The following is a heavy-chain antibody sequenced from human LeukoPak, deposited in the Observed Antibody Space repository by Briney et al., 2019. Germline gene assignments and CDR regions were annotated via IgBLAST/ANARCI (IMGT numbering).Heavy chain of an antibody. Sequence: SETLSLTCTVSGGSISSYYWSWIRQPPGKGLEWIGEIYHSGSTNYNPSLKSRVTISVDKSKNQFSLKLSSVTAADTAVYYCARGLAYYYDSSGHSYYWGQGTLVTVSS. D-gene: IGHD3-22*01. CDR3: ARGLAYYYDSSGHSYY. J-gene: IGHJ4*02. CDR1: GGSISSYY. CDR2: IYHSGST. V-gene: IGHV4-59*12.